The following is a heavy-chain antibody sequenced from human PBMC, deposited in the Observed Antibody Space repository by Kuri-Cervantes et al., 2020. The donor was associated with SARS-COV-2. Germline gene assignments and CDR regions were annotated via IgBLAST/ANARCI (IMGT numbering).Heavy chain of an antibody. CDR3: VRYDYGDYVDAFDI. Sequence: ESLKISCTVSGGSISSYYWSWIRQPAGKGLEWIGRIYPSGSTNYNPSLKSRVTMSVDTSKNQLSLKLSSVTAADTAVYYCVRYDYGDYVDAFDIWGQGTMVTVSS. CDR2: IYPSGST. D-gene: IGHD4-17*01. V-gene: IGHV4-4*07. CDR1: GGSISSYY. J-gene: IGHJ3*02.